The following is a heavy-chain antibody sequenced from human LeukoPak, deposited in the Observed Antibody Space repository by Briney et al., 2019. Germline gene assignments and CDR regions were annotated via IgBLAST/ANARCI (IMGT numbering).Heavy chain of an antibody. Sequence: PSETLSLTCTVSGGSISSYYWSWIRQPPGKGLGWIGYIYYSGSTNYNPSLKSRVTISVDTSKNQFSLKLGSVTAADTAVYYCARDAHYSGSYWNHYYGMDVWGQGTTVTVSS. CDR2: IYYSGST. CDR3: ARDAHYSGSYWNHYYGMDV. V-gene: IGHV4-59*01. D-gene: IGHD1-26*01. J-gene: IGHJ6*02. CDR1: GGSISSYY.